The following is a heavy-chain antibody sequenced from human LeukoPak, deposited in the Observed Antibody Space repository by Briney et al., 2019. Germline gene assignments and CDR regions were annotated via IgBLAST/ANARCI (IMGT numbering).Heavy chain of an antibody. Sequence: PGGSLRLSCAVSGFIVSSNYMSWVRQAPGKGLEWVSVIYSGGSTYYADSVKGRFIISRDSSKNTLYLQMNSLRAEDTAIYYCARAAYDNSGYLTLWGQGTLVTVSS. CDR1: GFIVSSNY. CDR2: IYSGGST. D-gene: IGHD3-22*01. J-gene: IGHJ4*02. CDR3: ARAAYDNSGYLTL. V-gene: IGHV3-53*01.